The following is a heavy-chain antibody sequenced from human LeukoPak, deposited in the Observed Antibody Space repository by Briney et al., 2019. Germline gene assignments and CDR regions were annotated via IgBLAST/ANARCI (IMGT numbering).Heavy chain of an antibody. CDR3: AKALSLALADTKFDN. CDR2: ISGSGVNT. V-gene: IGHV3-23*01. D-gene: IGHD6-19*01. J-gene: IGHJ4*02. CDR1: GFTFSSYA. Sequence: GRSLRPSCAASGFTFSSYAMSWVRQAPGKGLEWVSTISGSGVNTYYADSVKGRFTISRDNSKNTLYLQMNSPRAEDTAIYYCAKALSLALADTKFDNWGQGTLVTVSS.